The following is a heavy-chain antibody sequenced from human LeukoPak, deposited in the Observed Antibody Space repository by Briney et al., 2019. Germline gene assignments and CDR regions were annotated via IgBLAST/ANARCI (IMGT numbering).Heavy chain of an antibody. V-gene: IGHV4-30-2*03. CDR3: ARHVRARNYDFWSGYLYYFDY. CDR1: GGSISSGGYY. J-gene: IGHJ4*02. CDR2: IYHSGST. D-gene: IGHD3-3*01. Sequence: SQTLSLTCTVSGGSISSGGYYWSWIRQPPGKGLEWIGYIYHSGSTYYNPSLKSRVTISVDTSKNQFSLKLSSVTAADTAVYYCARHVRARNYDFWSGYLYYFDYWGQGTLVTVSS.